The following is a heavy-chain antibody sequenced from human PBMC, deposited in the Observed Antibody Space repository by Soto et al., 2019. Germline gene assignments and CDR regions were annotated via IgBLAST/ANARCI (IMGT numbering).Heavy chain of an antibody. Sequence: QVQLQESGPGLVKPSETLSLTCTVSGGSISPSYWSWIRQSPGKGLEWIGYMYYSGSTTYNPSLKSRVTISADTSKNQLALKLSSVTAADTAVYYCARGVGPTHNWGQGILVTVSS. D-gene: IGHD1-26*01. CDR2: MYYSGST. CDR1: GGSISPSY. CDR3: ARGVGPTHN. J-gene: IGHJ4*02. V-gene: IGHV4-59*01.